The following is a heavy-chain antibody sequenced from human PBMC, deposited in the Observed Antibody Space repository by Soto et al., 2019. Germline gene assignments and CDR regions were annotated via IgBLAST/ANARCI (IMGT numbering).Heavy chain of an antibody. CDR2: INHSGST. CDR1: GGSFSGYY. D-gene: IGHD3-16*01. J-gene: IGHJ6*02. Sequence: SETLSLTCAVYGGSFSGYYWSWIRQPPGKGLEWIGEINHSGSTNYNPSLKSRVTISVDRSKNQFSLKLSSVTAADTAVYYCARGVMGEELYYYYGMDVWGQGTTVTVSS. CDR3: ARGVMGEELYYYYGMDV. V-gene: IGHV4-34*01.